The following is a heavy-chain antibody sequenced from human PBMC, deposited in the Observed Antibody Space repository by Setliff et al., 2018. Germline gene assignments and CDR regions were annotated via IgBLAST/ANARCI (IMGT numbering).Heavy chain of an antibody. CDR2: ISSSSSTI. CDR3: ARLGTKDSSGWYYYYYGMDV. J-gene: IGHJ6*02. V-gene: IGHV3-48*04. D-gene: IGHD6-19*01. Sequence: GGSLRLSCAASGFTFDDYAMHWVRQAPGKGLEWVSSISSSSSTIYYADSVKGRFTISRDNAKNSLYLQMNSLRAEDTAVYYCARLGTKDSSGWYYYYYGMDVWGQGTTVTVSS. CDR1: GFTFDDYA.